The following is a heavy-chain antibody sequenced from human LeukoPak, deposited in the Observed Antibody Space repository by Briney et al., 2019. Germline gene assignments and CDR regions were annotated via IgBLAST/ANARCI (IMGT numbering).Heavy chain of an antibody. D-gene: IGHD2-21*02. J-gene: IGHJ5*02. CDR1: GFTFSSYS. CDR3: ARAYACGGDCYSFRIGWFDP. CDR2: ISSSSSYK. Sequence: GGSLRLSCAASGFTFSSYSMNWVRQAPGKGLEWVSSISSSSSYKYYADSVKGRFTISRDNAKNSLYLQMNSLRAEDTAVYYCARAYACGGDCYSFRIGWFDPWGQGTLVTVSS. V-gene: IGHV3-21*04.